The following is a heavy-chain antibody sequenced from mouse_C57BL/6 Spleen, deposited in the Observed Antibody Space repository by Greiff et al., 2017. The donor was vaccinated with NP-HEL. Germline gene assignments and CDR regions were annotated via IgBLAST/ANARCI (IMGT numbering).Heavy chain of an antibody. Sequence: EVQVVESGGDLVKPGGSLKLSCAASGFTFSSYGMSWVRQTPDKRLEWVATISSGGSYTYYPDSVKGRVTISRDNAKNTLYLQMSSLKSEDTAMYYCARHSLPTGYFDVWGTGTTVTVSS. CDR3: ARHSLPTGYFDV. CDR2: ISSGGSYT. V-gene: IGHV5-6*01. J-gene: IGHJ1*03. CDR1: GFTFSSYG.